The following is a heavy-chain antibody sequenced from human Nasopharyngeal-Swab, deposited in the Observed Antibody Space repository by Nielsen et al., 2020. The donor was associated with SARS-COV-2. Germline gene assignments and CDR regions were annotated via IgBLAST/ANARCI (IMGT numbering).Heavy chain of an antibody. CDR3: ASPYSSGWYGDYGLDV. V-gene: IGHV3-30*03. CDR2: ISYDGSNK. Sequence: GESLKISCAASGFTFSSYGMHWVRQAPGKGLEWVAVISYDGSNKYYADSVKGRFTISRDNAKNTLYLQMNSLRAEDTAVYYCASPYSSGWYGDYGLDVWGQGTTVTVSS. CDR1: GFTFSSYG. J-gene: IGHJ6*02. D-gene: IGHD6-19*01.